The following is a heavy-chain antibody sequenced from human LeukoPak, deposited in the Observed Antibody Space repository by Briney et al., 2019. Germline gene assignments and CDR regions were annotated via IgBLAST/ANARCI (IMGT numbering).Heavy chain of an antibody. CDR1: GFTFSSYS. V-gene: IGHV3-21*01. J-gene: IGHJ4*02. CDR2: ISSSSSYI. Sequence: GGSLRLSCAASGFTFSSYSMNWVRQAPGKGLEWVSSISSSSSYIYYADSVKGRFTISRDNAKNSLYLQMNSLRAEDTAVYYCAKRLGYCTNGVCQEFDYWGQGTLVTVSS. D-gene: IGHD2-8*01. CDR3: AKRLGYCTNGVCQEFDY.